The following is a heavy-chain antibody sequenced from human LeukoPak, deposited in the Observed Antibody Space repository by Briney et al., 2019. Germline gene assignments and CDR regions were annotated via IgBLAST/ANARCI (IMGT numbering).Heavy chain of an antibody. CDR2: IYYSGST. V-gene: IGHV4-59*01. CDR1: GGSLSSSY. J-gene: IGHJ4*02. Sequence: PSETLSLTCTVSGGSLSSSYWSWIRPPPGAGREWSGYIYYSGSTNYNTSLQSRVTISVDTSKNQFSLKLSSVTAADTAVYYCARGGQLWLPRPFDYWGQGTLVTVSS. D-gene: IGHD5-18*01. CDR3: ARGGQLWLPRPFDY.